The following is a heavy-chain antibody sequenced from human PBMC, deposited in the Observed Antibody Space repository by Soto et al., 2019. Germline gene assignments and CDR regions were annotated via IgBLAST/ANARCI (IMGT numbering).Heavy chain of an antibody. Sequence: SVKVSCKASGGTFSSYAISWVRQAPGQGLEWMGGIIPIFGTANYAQKFQGRVTITADESTSTAYMELSSLRSEDTAVYYCAREKGIAVAFNWFDPWGQGTLVTVSS. CDR2: IIPIFGTA. J-gene: IGHJ5*02. CDR3: AREKGIAVAFNWFDP. V-gene: IGHV1-69*13. D-gene: IGHD6-19*01. CDR1: GGTFSSYA.